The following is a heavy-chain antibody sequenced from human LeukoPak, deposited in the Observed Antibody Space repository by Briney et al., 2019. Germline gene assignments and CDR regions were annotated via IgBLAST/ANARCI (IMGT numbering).Heavy chain of an antibody. D-gene: IGHD2-2*01. CDR3: ARTYSTTSYFFDY. CDR1: GFSPRTSGMR. CDR2: IDCDDDI. Sequence: SGPALVKPTQTLTLTCTFSGFSPRTSGMRVSWIRQPPGKALEWLARIDCDDDIFYRTSLKTRLTISKDTSKNQVVLIMTNMDPVDTATYYCARTYSTTSYFFDYWGQGTLVTVSS. J-gene: IGHJ4*02. V-gene: IGHV2-70*04.